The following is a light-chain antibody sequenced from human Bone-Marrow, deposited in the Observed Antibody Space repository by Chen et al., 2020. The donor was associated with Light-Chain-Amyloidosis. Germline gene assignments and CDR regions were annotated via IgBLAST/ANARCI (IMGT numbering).Light chain of an antibody. J-gene: IGLJ3*02. CDR3: YSAADNNPWV. CDR1: VLAKKY. V-gene: IGLV3-27*01. CDR2: KDS. Sequence: SYELTQPSSVSVPPGQTARITCSGDVLAKKYARWFQQKPGQAPVLVIYKDSERPSGIPERFSGSSSGTTVTLTISGAQVEDEADYYCYSAADNNPWVFGGGTKLTVL.